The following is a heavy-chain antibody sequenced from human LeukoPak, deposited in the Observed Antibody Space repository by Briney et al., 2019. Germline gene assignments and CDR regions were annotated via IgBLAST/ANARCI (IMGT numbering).Heavy chain of an antibody. V-gene: IGHV3-21*01. J-gene: IGHJ4*02. D-gene: IGHD6-6*01. CDR1: GFTFSSYS. Sequence: KSGGSLRLSCAASGFTFSSYSMNWVRQAPGKGLEWASSISGNSNYIYYADSVRGRFTISRDSAKNSLYLQMNSLRAEDTAVYYCARDVAGTSSWRVDYWGQGTLVTVSS. CDR2: ISGNSNYI. CDR3: ARDVAGTSSWRVDY.